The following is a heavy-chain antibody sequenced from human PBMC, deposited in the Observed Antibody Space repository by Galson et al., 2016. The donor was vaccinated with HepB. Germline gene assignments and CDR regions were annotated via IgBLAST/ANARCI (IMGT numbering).Heavy chain of an antibody. Sequence: SLRLSCAASGFSFSNYAMYWVRQAPGKGLEYVSAISYNGYSTYYADSVKGRFTISRDNSKNTPYLQMGSLRAEDMAVHYCARGSGWYQDYYFDYWGQGTLVTVSS. CDR1: GFSFSNYA. CDR3: ARGSGWYQDYYFDY. D-gene: IGHD6-19*01. V-gene: IGHV3-64*02. CDR2: ISYNGYST. J-gene: IGHJ4*02.